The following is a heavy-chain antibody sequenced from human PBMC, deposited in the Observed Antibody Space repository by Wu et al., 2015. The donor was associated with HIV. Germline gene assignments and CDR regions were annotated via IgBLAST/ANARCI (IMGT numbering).Heavy chain of an antibody. D-gene: IGHD6-19*01. Sequence: QVQLVQSGAEVKKPGASVKVSCKTSGYTFTDYYIHWVRQAPGQGLEWMGWINPHSGGTNYAQNQGRVTMTRDTSVSTAYMELSRLRSEDTAVYYCARWYASGWIPSPVFAFDLWGQGTMVTVSS. J-gene: IGHJ3*01. CDR3: ARWYASGWIPSPVFAFDL. V-gene: IGHV1-2*02. CDR1: GYTFTDYY. CDR2: INPHSGGT.